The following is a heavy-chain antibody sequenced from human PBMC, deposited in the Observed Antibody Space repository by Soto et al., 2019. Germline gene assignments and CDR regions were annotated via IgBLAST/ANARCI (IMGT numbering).Heavy chain of an antibody. CDR1: GFIFGNYA. CDR3: AKSDYVRGRKSSYYFDY. D-gene: IGHD3-16*01. Sequence: EVQLLESGGASVQPGGSLRLSCAASGFIFGNYAMTWVRQAPGKGVEWVSAVTGSGGSTYYADSVKGRFSISRDNSKNTLHLQMNALRAEDTAVYYCAKSDYVRGRKSSYYFDYWGQGTLVTVSS. V-gene: IGHV3-23*01. J-gene: IGHJ4*02. CDR2: VTGSGGST.